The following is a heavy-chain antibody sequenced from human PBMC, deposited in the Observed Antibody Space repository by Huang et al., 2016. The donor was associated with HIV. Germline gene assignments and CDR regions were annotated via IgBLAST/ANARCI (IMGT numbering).Heavy chain of an antibody. Sequence: QVQLQQWGAELLKPSETLSLTCAVSGGSFSGHYWTWIRQPPGRGLEWSGEISDCGSTTYNPSLKSRVTISGDTSQSQFSLKLNSVTAADTAIYYCARMFKYDSGGYWGNDAFDIWGQGTMVTVSS. J-gene: IGHJ3*02. CDR2: ISDCGST. V-gene: IGHV4-34*02. CDR1: GGSFSGHY. D-gene: IGHD3-22*01. CDR3: ARMFKYDSGGYWGNDAFDI.